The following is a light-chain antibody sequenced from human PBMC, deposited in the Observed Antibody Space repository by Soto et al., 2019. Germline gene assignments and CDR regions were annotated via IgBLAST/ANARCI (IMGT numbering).Light chain of an antibody. Sequence: QPALTQPASVSGSPGQSITISCTGTSSDVGAYNFVSWYQHHPGRAPKLIIYEVTIRPSGVSNRFSGSKSGNTASLTISGLQAEDEADYYCSSYTTSAPDVFGSGTKVTVL. CDR1: SSDVGAYNF. V-gene: IGLV2-14*01. CDR3: SSYTTSAPDV. J-gene: IGLJ1*01. CDR2: EVT.